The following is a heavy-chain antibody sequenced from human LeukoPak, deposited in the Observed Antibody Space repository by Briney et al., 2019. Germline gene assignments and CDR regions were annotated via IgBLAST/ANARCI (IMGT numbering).Heavy chain of an antibody. Sequence: GGSLRLSCAASGFTFSSYWMSWVRQAPGKGLEWVANIKQDGSEKYYVDSVKGRFTISRDNAKNSLYLQMNSLRAEDTAVYYCARVGFGELRFYYYYYYMDVWGKGTTVTISS. CDR3: ARVGFGELRFYYYYYYMDV. CDR2: IKQDGSEK. CDR1: GFTFSSYW. V-gene: IGHV3-7*01. D-gene: IGHD3-10*01. J-gene: IGHJ6*03.